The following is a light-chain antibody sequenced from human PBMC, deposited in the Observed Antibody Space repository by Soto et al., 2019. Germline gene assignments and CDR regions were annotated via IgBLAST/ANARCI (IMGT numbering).Light chain of an antibody. Sequence: IQVTQSPSSLSASVGDRVTITCRASQGITSYLAWYQQKPGKAPKLLIYAASALQTGVSSRFSGSGYGTDFALTISNLQPEDFAPYFCQQLYSYPLTFGGGTTVEF. CDR3: QQLYSYPLT. CDR2: AAS. CDR1: QGITSY. J-gene: IGKJ4*01. V-gene: IGKV1-9*01.